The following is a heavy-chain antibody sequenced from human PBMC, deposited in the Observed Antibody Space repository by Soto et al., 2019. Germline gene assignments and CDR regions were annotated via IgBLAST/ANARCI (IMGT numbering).Heavy chain of an antibody. D-gene: IGHD3-10*01. J-gene: IGHJ6*02. Sequence: SGGSLRLSCAASGFTFSSYWMSWVRQAPGKGLEWVANIKQDGSEKYYVDSVKGRFTISRDNAKNSLYLQMNSLRAEDTAVYYCARDYYGSGSYYTHYYYYGMDVWGQGTTVTVSS. V-gene: IGHV3-7*01. CDR2: IKQDGSEK. CDR3: ARDYYGSGSYYTHYYYYGMDV. CDR1: GFTFSSYW.